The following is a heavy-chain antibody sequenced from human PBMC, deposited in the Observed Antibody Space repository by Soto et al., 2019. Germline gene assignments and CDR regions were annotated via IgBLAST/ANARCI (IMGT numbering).Heavy chain of an antibody. V-gene: IGHV4-59*12. D-gene: IGHD2-8*02. CDR2: VNYIGST. J-gene: IGHJ4*02. CDR1: GGSMSNYY. CDR3: ARDKITGLFDY. Sequence: SETLSLTCSVSGGSMSNYYWTWIRQPPGKGLEWIGYVNYIGSTRYNPSLNSRVTISVDTSKNQFSLKLTSVTAADTAVYYCARDKITGLFDYWGQGTLVTVSS.